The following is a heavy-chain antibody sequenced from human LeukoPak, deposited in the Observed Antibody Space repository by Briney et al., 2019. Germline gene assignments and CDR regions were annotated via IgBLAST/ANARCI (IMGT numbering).Heavy chain of an antibody. Sequence: SGTLSLTCLVSGDSISTSSYYWGWIRQPPGKGLEWIASIHHNWNTYYNPPLKSRVIVSLDKSKNQFSLILRSVTAADTAVYYCATDRGYYDTIGYTYNWFDPWGQGTLVTVSS. J-gene: IGHJ5*02. CDR1: GDSISTSSYY. CDR3: ATDRGYYDTIGYTYNWFDP. D-gene: IGHD3-22*01. V-gene: IGHV4-39*07. CDR2: IHHNWNT.